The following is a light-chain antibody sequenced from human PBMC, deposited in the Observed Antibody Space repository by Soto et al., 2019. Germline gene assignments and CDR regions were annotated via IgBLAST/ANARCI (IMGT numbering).Light chain of an antibody. Sequence: EIVLTQSPGTLSLSPGERATLSCRASQSVSSTNLAWYQQKPGQAPRLLIYGASSRATGIPDRFIGSGSGTDFTLTISRLEPEDFAVYYCQQYGSSPPITFGQGTRLEIK. J-gene: IGKJ5*01. CDR3: QQYGSSPPIT. CDR1: QSVSSTN. V-gene: IGKV3-20*01. CDR2: GAS.